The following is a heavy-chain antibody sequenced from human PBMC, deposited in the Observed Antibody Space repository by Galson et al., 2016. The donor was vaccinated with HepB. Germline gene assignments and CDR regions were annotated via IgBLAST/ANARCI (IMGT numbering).Heavy chain of an antibody. V-gene: IGHV1-46*03. CDR2: IHPGDINT. J-gene: IGHJ3*02. CDR1: GYTFTSYY. CDR3: TRGSGWNNDAFDI. Sequence: SVKVSCKASGYTFTSYYIHWVRQAPGQGLEWMAMIHPGDINTGNAHKFQGRVTMTRDTSTSTVYMELSSLRSDDTALYYCTRGSGWNNDAFDIWGQGTLVTVSS. D-gene: IGHD6-19*01.